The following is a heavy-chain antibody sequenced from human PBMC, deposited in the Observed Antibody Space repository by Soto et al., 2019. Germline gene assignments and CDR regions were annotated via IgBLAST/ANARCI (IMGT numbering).Heavy chain of an antibody. Sequence: EVHLLESGGGLVQPGGSLRLSCAASGFTFSIYAMSWVRQAPGRGLEWVTVISGDGGNTYYADSVKGRFTTSRDNSKNTLYLQMNSLRAEDTAVYYYATLGVYCPYDYYDYADGLDVWGQGTTVAVSS. J-gene: IGHJ6*02. V-gene: IGHV3-23*01. D-gene: IGHD5-12*01. CDR2: ISGDGGNT. CDR1: GFTFSIYA. CDR3: ATLGVYCPYDYYDYADGLDV.